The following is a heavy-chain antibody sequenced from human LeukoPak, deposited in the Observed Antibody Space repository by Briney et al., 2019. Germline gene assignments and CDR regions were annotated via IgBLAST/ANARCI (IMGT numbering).Heavy chain of an antibody. Sequence: GGSLRLSCAASGFSVSSNYMSWVRQAPGKGLEWVSVIYSGGSTYYADSVKGRFTISRDNSKNTLYLQMNSLRAEDTAVYYCARARTGTFDHWGQGTLVTVSS. V-gene: IGHV3-53*01. CDR2: IYSGGST. D-gene: IGHD1-7*01. CDR1: GFSVSSNY. J-gene: IGHJ4*02. CDR3: ARARTGTFDH.